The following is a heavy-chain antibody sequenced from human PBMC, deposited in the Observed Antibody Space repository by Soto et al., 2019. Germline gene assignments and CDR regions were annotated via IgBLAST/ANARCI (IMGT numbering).Heavy chain of an antibody. Sequence: PSETLSLTCTVSGGSISNYYWSWIRQPPGKGLQWIGYIFSSGSTNYNPSLKSRVTISVDTSKNQFSLNLSSVTAADTAVYYCARQRPDFDYWGQGSLVTVSS. J-gene: IGHJ4*02. CDR3: ARQRPDFDY. CDR2: IFSSGST. V-gene: IGHV4-59*08. CDR1: GGSISNYY.